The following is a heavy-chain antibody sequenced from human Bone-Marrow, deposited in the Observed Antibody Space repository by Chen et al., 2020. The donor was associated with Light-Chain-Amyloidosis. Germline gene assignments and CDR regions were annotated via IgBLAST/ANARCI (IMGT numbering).Heavy chain of an antibody. D-gene: IGHD2-2*01. V-gene: IGHV3-23*04. CDR1: GSTFRNYA. CDR3: AKDRCTSISCSDFDY. J-gene: IGHJ4*02. CDR2: ARGGDGPT. Sequence: VQLVESGGGLVQPGGPLGLSGVGLGSTFRNYAMTGVRRAPGKGLEWVSVARGGDGPTYYADSVRGRFTIYRDNSKNTLYLQMNSLRAEDTAVYYCAKDRCTSISCSDFDYWGQGTLVTVSS.